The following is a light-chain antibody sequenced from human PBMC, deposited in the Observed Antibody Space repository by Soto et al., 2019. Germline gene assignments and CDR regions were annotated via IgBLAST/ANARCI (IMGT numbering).Light chain of an antibody. J-gene: IGKJ1*01. V-gene: IGKV3D-15*01. CDR1: QSVSSD. Sequence: EIVLTQSPATLSVSPGEGDTLSCRASQSVSSDLAWYQHRPGQAPRLLISGSSTRATDIPDRFRGSGSGTVFTLTINSLQSEDFAVYYCQQYADWPRTFGQGTKVEIK. CDR2: GSS. CDR3: QQYADWPRT.